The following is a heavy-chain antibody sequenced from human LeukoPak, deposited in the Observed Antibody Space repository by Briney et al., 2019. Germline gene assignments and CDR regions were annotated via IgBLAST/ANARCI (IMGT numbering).Heavy chain of an antibody. CDR1: GGSISSYY. V-gene: IGHV4-59*01. D-gene: IGHD3-10*01. Sequence: SETLSLSCTVSGGSISSYYWSWIRQPPGKGLEWIGYIYYSGSTNYNPSLKSRVTISVDTSKNQFSLKLSSVTAADTAVYYCARFTYYYGSGSNDAFDIWGQGTMVTVSS. CDR3: ARFTYYYGSGSNDAFDI. CDR2: IYYSGST. J-gene: IGHJ3*02.